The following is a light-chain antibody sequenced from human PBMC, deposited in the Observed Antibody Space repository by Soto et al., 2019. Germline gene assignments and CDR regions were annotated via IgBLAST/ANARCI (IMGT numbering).Light chain of an antibody. V-gene: IGKV4-1*01. CDR2: WAS. Sequence: DIVMTQSPDSLAVSLGERATINCKSSKRVLYSSNDKNYLAWYQQKPGQPPKLLIYWASTRESGVPDRFSGSGSGTDFTLTISSLQAEDVAVYYCQQYYSTPWTFGQGTKVDIK. J-gene: IGKJ1*01. CDR1: KRVLYSSNDKNY. CDR3: QQYYSTPWT.